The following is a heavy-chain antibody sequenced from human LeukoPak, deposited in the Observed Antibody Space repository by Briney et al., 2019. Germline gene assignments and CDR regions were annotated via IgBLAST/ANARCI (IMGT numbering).Heavy chain of an antibody. CDR3: ARGSLYYDFWSGYIRSEYFQH. Sequence: SETLSLTCAVYGGSFSGYYWSWILQPPGKGLEWIGEINHSGSTNYNPSLKSRVTISVDTSKNQFSLKLSSVTAADTAVYYCARGSLYYDFWSGYIRSEYFQHWGQGTLVTVSS. D-gene: IGHD3-3*01. CDR1: GGSFSGYY. CDR2: INHSGST. V-gene: IGHV4-34*01. J-gene: IGHJ1*01.